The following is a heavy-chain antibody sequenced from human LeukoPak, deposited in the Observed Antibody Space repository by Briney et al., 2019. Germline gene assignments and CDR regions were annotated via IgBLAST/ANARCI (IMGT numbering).Heavy chain of an antibody. CDR1: ESILTSYW. Sequence: GESLKISCKGFESILTSYWINWVRQMPGKGLEWMGVIHLSDSDTRYSPSFQGQVTMSADKSITTAYLHWNSLKASDTAMYYCARRGVGKYAFDIWGQGTMVTVSS. V-gene: IGHV5-51*01. CDR3: ARRGVGKYAFDI. CDR2: IHLSDSDT. D-gene: IGHD3-16*01. J-gene: IGHJ3*02.